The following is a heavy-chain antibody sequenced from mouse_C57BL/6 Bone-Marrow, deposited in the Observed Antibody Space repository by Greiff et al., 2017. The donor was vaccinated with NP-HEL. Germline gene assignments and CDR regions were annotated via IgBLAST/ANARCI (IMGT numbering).Heavy chain of an antibody. J-gene: IGHJ2*01. CDR3: ARSGGFCSSYDY. Sequence: VQLQQSGPELVKPGASVKISCKASGYAFSSPWMNWVKQRPGKGLEWIGRIYPGDGDTNYNGKFKGKATLTADKSSSTAYMQLSSLTSEDSAVYFCARSGGFCSSYDYWGQGTTLTVSS. V-gene: IGHV1-82*01. CDR1: GYAFSSPW. D-gene: IGHD1-1*01. CDR2: IYPGDGDT.